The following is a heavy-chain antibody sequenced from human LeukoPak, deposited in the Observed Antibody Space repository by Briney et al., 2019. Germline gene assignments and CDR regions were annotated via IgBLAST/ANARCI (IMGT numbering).Heavy chain of an antibody. Sequence: PGGSLRLSCAASGFTVSSNYMSWVRQAPGKGLEQVSVIYSGGDTYYADSVKGRFTISRDNSKNTLYLQMSSLRAEDTAVYYCVKDLPSGGGVDYWGQGTLVTVSS. J-gene: IGHJ4*02. CDR3: VKDLPSGGGVDY. CDR2: IYSGGDT. CDR1: GFTVSSNY. D-gene: IGHD3-10*01. V-gene: IGHV3-53*05.